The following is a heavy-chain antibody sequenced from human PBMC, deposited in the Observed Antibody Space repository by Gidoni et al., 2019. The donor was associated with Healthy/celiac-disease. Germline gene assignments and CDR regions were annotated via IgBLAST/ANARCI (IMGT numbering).Heavy chain of an antibody. J-gene: IGHJ4*02. CDR1: GFTFSSYG. Sequence: QVQLVESGGGVVQPGGSLRLSCAASGFTFSSYGMHWVRQAPGKGLEWVAFIRYDGSNKYYADSVKGRFTISRDNSKNTLYLQMNSLRAEDTAVYYCAKDPHSRRYLPDYWGQGTLVTVSS. D-gene: IGHD1-20*01. CDR3: AKDPHSRRYLPDY. CDR2: IRYDGSNK. V-gene: IGHV3-30*02.